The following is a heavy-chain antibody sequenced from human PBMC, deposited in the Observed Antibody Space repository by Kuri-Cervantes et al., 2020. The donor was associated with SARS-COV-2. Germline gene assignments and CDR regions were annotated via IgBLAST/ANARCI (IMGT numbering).Heavy chain of an antibody. CDR2: IYTSGSA. D-gene: IGHD2-2*02. V-gene: IGHV4-61*02. Sequence: SETLSLTCTVSGGSISSGSYYWSWIRQPAGKGLEWIGRIYTSGSANYNPSLKSRVTISVDTSKNQFSLKLSSVTATDTAVYYCARSYCTSTSCYRRADFDYWGQGALVTVSS. CDR3: ARSYCTSTSCYRRADFDY. J-gene: IGHJ4*02. CDR1: GGSISSGSYY.